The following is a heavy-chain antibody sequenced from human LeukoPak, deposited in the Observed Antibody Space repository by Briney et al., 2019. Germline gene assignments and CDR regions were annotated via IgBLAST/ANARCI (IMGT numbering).Heavy chain of an antibody. V-gene: IGHV3-74*01. CDR1: GCTFSRYW. J-gene: IGHJ4*02. D-gene: IGHD3-10*01. CDR3: AREGYYALGSNREFDY. CDR2: ISTEGRSP. Sequence: GGSLPLTCPASGCTFSRYWMHWLRQAPGKGLAWVSRISTEGRSPSYADSVKGRSTTSRDNAKNSCYLQMSSLRSEDTVVYYCAREGYYALGSNREFDYWGQGTLVTVSS.